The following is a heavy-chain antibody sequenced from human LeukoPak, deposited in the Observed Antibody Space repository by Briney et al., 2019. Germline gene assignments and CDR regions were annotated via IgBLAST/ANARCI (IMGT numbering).Heavy chain of an antibody. D-gene: IGHD6-13*01. CDR2: IILIFDTA. CDR1: GGNFRNYA. Sequence: SVKVSCKASGGNFRNYAISWVRQAPGQGPEWMGGIILIFDTADYAQKFQGRVTITADESTSTAYMELSSLRSEDTAVYYCAGDREQLGYFYGLDVWGQGTTVTVSS. V-gene: IGHV1-69*13. J-gene: IGHJ6*02. CDR3: AGDREQLGYFYGLDV.